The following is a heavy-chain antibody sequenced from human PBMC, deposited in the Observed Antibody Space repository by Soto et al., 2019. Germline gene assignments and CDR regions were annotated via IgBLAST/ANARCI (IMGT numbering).Heavy chain of an antibody. CDR1: GDSFSSGGYY. J-gene: IGHJ1*01. V-gene: IGHV4-31*03. D-gene: IGHD3-22*01. Sequence: TLSLTCTVSGDSFSSGGYYWTWIRQHPGKGLEWIGNIYYSGSTYYNPSLKSRVTISVDTSKNQFSLKLSSVTAADTAVYYCAREQIGYDSSGYPGGFQHWGQGTLVTVSS. CDR2: IYYSGST. CDR3: AREQIGYDSSGYPGGFQH.